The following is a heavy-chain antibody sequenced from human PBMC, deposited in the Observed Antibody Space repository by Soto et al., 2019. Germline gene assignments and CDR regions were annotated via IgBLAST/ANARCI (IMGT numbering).Heavy chain of an antibody. J-gene: IGHJ5*02. V-gene: IGHV1-69*01. CDR1: GGTFSSYA. CDR2: IIPIFGTA. Sequence: QVQLVQSGAEVQKPGSSVKVSCKASGGTFSSYAISWVRQAPGQGLEWMGGIIPIFGTANYAQKFQDRVTITADESTSTAYMELSSLRSEDTAVYYCATGYCSGGSSCNWFDPWGQGTLVTVSS. CDR3: ATGYCSGGSSCNWFDP. D-gene: IGHD2-15*01.